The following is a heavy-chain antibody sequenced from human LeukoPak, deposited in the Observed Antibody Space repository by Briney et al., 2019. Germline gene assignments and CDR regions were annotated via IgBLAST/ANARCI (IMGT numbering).Heavy chain of an antibody. D-gene: IGHD3-16*01. Sequence: GGSLRLSCAASGFIFSDYYMNWFRQVPGKGLEWVSYISSTGNTIYYADSVKGRFTISRDNAKNSLYLQMSSLRAVDAAVYYCATTSGADDYWGQGTLVTVSS. CDR2: ISSTGNTI. CDR3: ATTSGADDY. CDR1: GFIFSDYY. J-gene: IGHJ4*02. V-gene: IGHV3-11*04.